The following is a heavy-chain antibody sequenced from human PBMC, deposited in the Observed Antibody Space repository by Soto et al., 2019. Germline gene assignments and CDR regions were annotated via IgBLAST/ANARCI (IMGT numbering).Heavy chain of an antibody. CDR2: ISYDGSNK. CDR3: AKAPDYCSGGSCYGGEYFDY. J-gene: IGHJ4*02. D-gene: IGHD2-15*01. V-gene: IGHV3-30*18. CDR1: GFTFSSYG. Sequence: QVQLVESGGGVVQPGRSLRLSCAASGFTFSSYGMHWVRQAPGKGLEWVAVISYDGSNKYYADSVKGRFTISRDNSKNTLYLQMNSLGAEDTAVYYCAKAPDYCSGGSCYGGEYFDYWGQGTLVTFSS.